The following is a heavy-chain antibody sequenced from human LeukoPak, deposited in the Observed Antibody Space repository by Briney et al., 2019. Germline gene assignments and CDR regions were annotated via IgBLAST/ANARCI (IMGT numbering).Heavy chain of an antibody. CDR3: VKDHGWLLYS. CDR2: ISLDGATT. CDR1: GFTFA. J-gene: IGHJ4*02. V-gene: IGHV3-23*01. Sequence: PGGSLRLSCAASGFTFAMSWVRQAPGKGLEWVSGISLDGATTYYAGSVEGRFTISRDNSKNTLYLQMNSLRADDTAVYYCVKDHGWLLYSWGQGTLVTVSS. D-gene: IGHD3-9*01.